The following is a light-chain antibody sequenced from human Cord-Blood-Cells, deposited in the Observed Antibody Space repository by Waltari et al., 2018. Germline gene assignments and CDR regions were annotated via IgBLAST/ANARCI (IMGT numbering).Light chain of an antibody. Sequence: ILMTQSQLLLPVTPGDPSSISCRSSKSLLHSNGYNYLDWYLQKPGQSPQLLIYLGSNRASGVPDRFSGSGSGTDFTLKISRVEAEDVGVYYCMQALQTPWTFGQGTKVEIK. V-gene: IGKV2-28*01. CDR3: MQALQTPWT. CDR2: LGS. J-gene: IGKJ1*01. CDR1: KSLLHSNGYNY.